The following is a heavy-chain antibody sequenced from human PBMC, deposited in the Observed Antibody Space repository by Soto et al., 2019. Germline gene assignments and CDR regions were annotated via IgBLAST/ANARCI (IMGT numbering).Heavy chain of an antibody. CDR2: IKSKTDGGTT. J-gene: IGHJ4*02. CDR1: GFTFSNAW. V-gene: IGHV3-15*01. Sequence: GGSLRLSCAASGFTFSNAWMSWVRQAPGKGLEWVGRIKSKTDGGTTDYAAPVKGRFTISRDDSKNTLYLQMNSLKTEDTAVYYCTTDPSLIVVVVAATTFDYWGQGTLVTAPQ. D-gene: IGHD2-15*01. CDR3: TTDPSLIVVVVAATTFDY.